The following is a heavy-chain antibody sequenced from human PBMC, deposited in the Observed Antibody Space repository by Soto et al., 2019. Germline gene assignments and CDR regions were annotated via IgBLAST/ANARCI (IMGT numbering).Heavy chain of an antibody. CDR3: TTEEYSSSSGYY. D-gene: IGHD6-6*01. Sequence: GGSLRLSCAASGFTFSNAWMSWVRQAPGKGLEWVGRIKSKTDGGTTDYAAPVKGRFTISRDDSKNTLDLQMNSLKTEDTAVYYCTTEEYSSSSGYYWGQGTLVTVSS. J-gene: IGHJ4*02. V-gene: IGHV3-15*01. CDR2: IKSKTDGGTT. CDR1: GFTFSNAW.